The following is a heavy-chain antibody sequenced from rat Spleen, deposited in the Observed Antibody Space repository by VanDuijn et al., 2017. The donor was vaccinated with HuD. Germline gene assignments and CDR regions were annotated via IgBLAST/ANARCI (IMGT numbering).Heavy chain of an antibody. CDR2: ISYDGSST. V-gene: IGHV5-7*01. J-gene: IGHJ3*01. CDR3: ARDGPNNIGTTWFAY. D-gene: IGHD1-5*01. Sequence: EVQLVESGGGLVQPGRSLKLSCAASGFTFSDYNMAWVRQAPKKGLEWVATISYDGSSTYYRDSVKGRFTISRDNAKSTLYLQMDSLRSEDTATYYCARDGPNNIGTTWFAYWGQGTLVTVSS. CDR1: GFTFSDYN.